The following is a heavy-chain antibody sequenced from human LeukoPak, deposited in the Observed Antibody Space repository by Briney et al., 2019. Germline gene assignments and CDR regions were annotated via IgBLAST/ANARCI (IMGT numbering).Heavy chain of an antibody. V-gene: IGHV3-23*01. CDR1: GFTFSSYA. CDR3: AKMYSSGWYDAFHI. J-gene: IGHJ3*02. D-gene: IGHD6-13*01. Sequence: GGSLRLSCAASGFTFSSYAMTWVRQAPGKGLEWVSSISGSGGNTDYADSVKGRLTISRDTSKNTLYLQMNSLRAEDTAVYYCAKMYSSGWYDAFHIWGQGTMVTVSS. CDR2: ISGSGGNT.